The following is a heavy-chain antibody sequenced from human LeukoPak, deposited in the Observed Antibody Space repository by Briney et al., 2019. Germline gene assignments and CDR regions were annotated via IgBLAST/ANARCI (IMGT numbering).Heavy chain of an antibody. Sequence: LGGSLRLSCAASGFNFIDYSMNWVRPAPGKGLEWISYIGISSGNTKYADSVKGRFTISRDKARNSLYLQMNSLRVEDTAMYYCARDHRYAFDNWGHGTLVTVSS. V-gene: IGHV3-48*01. CDR2: IGISSGNT. J-gene: IGHJ4*01. CDR1: GFNFIDYS. D-gene: IGHD5-12*01. CDR3: ARDHRYAFDN.